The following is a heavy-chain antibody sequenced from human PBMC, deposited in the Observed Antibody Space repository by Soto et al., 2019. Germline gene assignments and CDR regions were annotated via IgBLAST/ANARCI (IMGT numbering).Heavy chain of an antibody. V-gene: IGHV3-11*03. CDR3: ARYYYDSSGYYGRIGMDV. CDR1: GFTFSDYY. CDR2: ISSSSSYT. D-gene: IGHD3-22*01. J-gene: IGHJ6*02. Sequence: GGSLRLSCAASGFTFSDYYMSWIRQAPGKGLEWVSYISSSSSYTNYADSVKGRFTISRDNAKNSLYLQMNSLRAEVTAVYYCARYYYDSSGYYGRIGMDVWGQGTTVTVSS.